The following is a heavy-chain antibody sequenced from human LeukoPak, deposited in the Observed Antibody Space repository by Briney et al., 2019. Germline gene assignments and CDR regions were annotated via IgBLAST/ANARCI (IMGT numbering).Heavy chain of an antibody. CDR2: IKHSGST. D-gene: IGHD3-16*02. V-gene: IGHV4-34*01. J-gene: IGHJ3*02. CDR1: GVSFSGYY. Sequence: SETLSLTCAVYGVSFSGYYWSWIRQPPGKGLEWIGEIKHSGSTNYNPSLKSGVTISVKTSKNQLSLKLSSVAAADTAVYYCAKRKGYYDYVWGSYPTLDACDIWGQGTMVTVSS. CDR3: AKRKGYYDYVWGSYPTLDACDI.